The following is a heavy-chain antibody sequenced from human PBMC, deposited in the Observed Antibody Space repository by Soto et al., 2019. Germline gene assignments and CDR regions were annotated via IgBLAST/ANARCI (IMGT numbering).Heavy chain of an antibody. CDR3: ARDSRQGDFWSGYPNWFDA. J-gene: IGHJ5*02. CDR1: GFTFSSYG. Sequence: PGGSLRLSCAASGFTFSSYGMHWVRQAPGKGLEWVAVIWYDGSNKYYADSVKGRFTISRDNSKNTLYLQMNSLRAEDTAVYYCARDSRQGDFWSGYPNWFDAWGQGSLVTVSS. CDR2: IWYDGSNK. V-gene: IGHV3-33*01. D-gene: IGHD3-3*01.